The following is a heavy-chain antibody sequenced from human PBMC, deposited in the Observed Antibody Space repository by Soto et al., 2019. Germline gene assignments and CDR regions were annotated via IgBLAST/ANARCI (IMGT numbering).Heavy chain of an antibody. Sequence: PGESLKISCKGSGYSFTSYWIGWVRQMPGKGLEWMGMIDPGDSYTNYSPSFQGQVTISADKSISTAYLQWSSLKASDTAMYYCARLQAAAGDNDLTFDYWGQGTRVTVSS. J-gene: IGHJ4*02. V-gene: IGHV5-51*01. CDR3: ARLQAAAGDNDLTFDY. D-gene: IGHD6-13*01. CDR1: GYSFTSYW. CDR2: IDPGDSYT.